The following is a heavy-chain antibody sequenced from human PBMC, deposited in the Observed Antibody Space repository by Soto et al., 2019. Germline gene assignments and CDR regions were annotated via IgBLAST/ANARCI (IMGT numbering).Heavy chain of an antibody. CDR2: INAGNGNT. J-gene: IGHJ4*02. CDR1: GYTFTSYG. V-gene: IGHV1-18*01. CDR3: ARDRVTYRFFDY. D-gene: IGHD2-21*02. Sequence: ASVKVSCKASGYTFTSYGISWVRQAPGQGLEWMGWINAGNGNTKYSQKFQGRVTITSDTSASTAYMELSSLGSEDTAVYYCARDRVTYRFFDYWGQGTLVTVS.